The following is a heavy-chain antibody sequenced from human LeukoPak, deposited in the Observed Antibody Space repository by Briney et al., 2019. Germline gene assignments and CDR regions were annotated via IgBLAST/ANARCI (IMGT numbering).Heavy chain of an antibody. CDR3: ASKGCTGGNCKHYFDY. J-gene: IGHJ4*02. CDR2: IKQDGSEE. V-gene: IGHV3-7*03. D-gene: IGHD2-8*02. Sequence: GGSLRLSCAASGFTFSYYWMSWVRQAPGKGLEWVANIKQDGSEEYYVDSVKGRFTISRDNAKNSLYLQMNSLRAEDAAVYYCASKGCTGGNCKHYFDYWGQGTLVTVAS. CDR1: GFTFSYYW.